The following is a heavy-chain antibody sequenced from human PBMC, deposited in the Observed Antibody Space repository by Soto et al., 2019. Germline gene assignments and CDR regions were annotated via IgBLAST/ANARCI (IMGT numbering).Heavy chain of an antibody. V-gene: IGHV1-69*01. Sequence: QVQLVQSWAEVKKPGSSVKVSCKASGGTFSSYAISWVRQAPGQGLEWMGGIIPIFGTANYAQKVQGRVTITADESTSTAYMGLGSLRAEDTAVYYCGGDGIAARLDDAFDIWGQGTMVTVSS. CDR3: GGDGIAARLDDAFDI. J-gene: IGHJ3*02. CDR1: GGTFSSYA. D-gene: IGHD6-6*01. CDR2: IIPIFGTA.